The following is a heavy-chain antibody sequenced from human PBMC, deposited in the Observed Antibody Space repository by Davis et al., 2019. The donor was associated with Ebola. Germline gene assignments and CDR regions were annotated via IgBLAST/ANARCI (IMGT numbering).Heavy chain of an antibody. V-gene: IGHV3-9*01. CDR2: ISWNSGSI. J-gene: IGHJ6*02. Sequence: GGSLRLSCAASGFTFDDYAMHWVRQAPGKGLEWVSGISWNSGSIGYADSVKGRFTISRDNAKNSLYLQMNSLRAEDTALYYCAKDSSSSSHYYYGMDVWGQGTTVTVSS. CDR1: GFTFDDYA. CDR3: AKDSSSSSHYYYGMDV. D-gene: IGHD6-13*01.